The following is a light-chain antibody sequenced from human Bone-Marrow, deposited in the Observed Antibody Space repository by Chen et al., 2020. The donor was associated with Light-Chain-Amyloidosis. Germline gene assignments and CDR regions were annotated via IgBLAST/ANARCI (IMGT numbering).Light chain of an antibody. Sequence: QSVLTQPPSVSAAPGQPVTISCSGSSSNIGKSYVSWYQQFPGTAPKLLIYDNDKRPSGIPDRCSGSKSGTSATLGITGLQTGDEADYYGGTWDYSLSVFVFGTGTKVTVL. V-gene: IGLV1-51*01. J-gene: IGLJ1*01. CDR3: GTWDYSLSVFV. CDR1: SSNIGKSY. CDR2: DND.